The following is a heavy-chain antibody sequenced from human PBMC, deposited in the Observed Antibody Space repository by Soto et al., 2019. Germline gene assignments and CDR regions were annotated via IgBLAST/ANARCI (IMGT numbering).Heavy chain of an antibody. J-gene: IGHJ6*02. CDR1: GGSISSSNW. Sequence: SETLSLTCAVSGGSISSSNWWSWVRQPPGKGLEWIGEIYHSGSTNYNPSLKSRVTISVDTSKNQFSLKLSSVTAADTAVYYCARGMVRGVKIGPRRNYGMDVWGQGTTVTVSS. D-gene: IGHD3-10*01. CDR2: IYHSGST. CDR3: ARGMVRGVKIGPRRNYGMDV. V-gene: IGHV4-4*02.